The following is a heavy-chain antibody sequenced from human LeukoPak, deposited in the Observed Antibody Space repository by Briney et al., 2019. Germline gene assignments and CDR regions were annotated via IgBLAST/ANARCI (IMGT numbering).Heavy chain of an antibody. J-gene: IGHJ4*02. D-gene: IGHD4-17*01. CDR2: IYYSGSI. CDR3: ARVVYGDYYFDY. V-gene: IGHV4-30-4*01. CDR1: GGSISSGDYY. Sequence: SETLSLTCTVSGGSISSGDYYWSWIRQPPGTGLECIGYIYYSGSIYYNPSLKSRVTISVDTSKNQFSLKLSSVTAADTAVYYCARVVYGDYYFDYWGQGTLVTVSS.